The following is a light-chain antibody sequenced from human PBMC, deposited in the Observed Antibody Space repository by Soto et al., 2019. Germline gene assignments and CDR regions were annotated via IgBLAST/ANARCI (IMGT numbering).Light chain of an antibody. J-gene: IGLJ2*01. Sequence: QSVLTQPPSASGTPGQWVTISCSGGSSDIGSNTVHWYQHLPGTAPKLLIYNGNQRPSGVPDRFSGSKSGTSASLAISGLKYEDEADYYCAAWDDSLNGPVFGGGTKLTVL. V-gene: IGLV1-44*01. CDR1: SSDIGSNT. CDR3: AAWDDSLNGPV. CDR2: NGN.